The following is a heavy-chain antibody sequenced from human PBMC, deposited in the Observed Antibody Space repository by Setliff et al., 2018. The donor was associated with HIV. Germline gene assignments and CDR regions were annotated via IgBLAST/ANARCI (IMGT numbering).Heavy chain of an antibody. V-gene: IGHV1-18*01. CDR2: ISPNFGHT. CDR3: ARLGSGWSDSYYYAMDI. Sequence: ASVKVSCKSSGYTFTSYGISWVRQAPGHGLEWMGWISPNFGHTKYAQKFLDRVTMTVDTATSRVYMELRSLRSDDTAVYFCARLGSGWSDSYYYAMDIWGQGTTVTVSS. J-gene: IGHJ6*02. CDR1: GYTFTSYG. D-gene: IGHD6-19*01.